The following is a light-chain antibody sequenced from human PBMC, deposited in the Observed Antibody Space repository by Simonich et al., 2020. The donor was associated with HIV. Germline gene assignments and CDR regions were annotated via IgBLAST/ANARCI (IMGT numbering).Light chain of an antibody. Sequence: QAVVTQEPSLTVSPGGTVTLTCGSSTGAVTSGHYPYWFQQKPGQAPRTLIYDTTNKHSWTPARFSGSLLGCKAALTLSGAQSEDEAEYYCLLYYGGAQVFGGGTKLTVL. CDR3: LLYYGGAQV. CDR1: TGAVTSGHY. V-gene: IGLV7-46*01. J-gene: IGLJ3*02. CDR2: DTT.